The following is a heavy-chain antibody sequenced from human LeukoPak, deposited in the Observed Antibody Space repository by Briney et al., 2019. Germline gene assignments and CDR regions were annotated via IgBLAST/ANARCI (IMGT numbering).Heavy chain of an antibody. D-gene: IGHD3-10*01. CDR3: ARDTYGRNYDYYMDV. CDR2: ISSSSSTI. J-gene: IGHJ6*03. V-gene: IGHV3-48*01. CDR1: GFTFSSYS. Sequence: GGSLRLSCAASGFTFSSYSMNWVCQAPGKGLEWVSYISSSSSTIYYADSMKGRFTISRDNAKNSLYLQMNSLRAEDTAVYYCARDTYGRNYDYYMDVWGKGTTVTVSS.